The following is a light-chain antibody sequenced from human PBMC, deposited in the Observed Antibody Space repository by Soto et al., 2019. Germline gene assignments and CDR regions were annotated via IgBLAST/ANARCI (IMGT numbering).Light chain of an antibody. CDR1: SSDVGAYNY. V-gene: IGLV2-14*01. Sequence: QSALTQPASVSGSPGQSITISCTGTSSDVGAYNYDSWYQQHPGKAPKLIIYDVNNRPSGVSNRFSGSKSGNTASLTISGLQTEDEADYYCSSYTSANTYVFGTGTKLTVL. J-gene: IGLJ1*01. CDR3: SSYTSANTYV. CDR2: DVN.